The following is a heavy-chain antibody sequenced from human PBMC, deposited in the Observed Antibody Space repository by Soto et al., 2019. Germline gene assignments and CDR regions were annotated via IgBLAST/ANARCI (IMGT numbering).Heavy chain of an antibody. CDR3: ARDAENRLRYFDWFPFDT. V-gene: IGHV1-3*01. D-gene: IGHD3-9*01. CDR1: GYTFTSYA. Sequence: QVQLVQSGAEVKKPGASVTVSCKASGYTFTSYAMHWVRQAPGQRLAWMGWINAGNGNTKYSQKFQGRVTITRDTSASTAYMELSSLRSEDTAVYYCARDAENRLRYFDWFPFDTWGQGTLVTVSS. J-gene: IGHJ5*02. CDR2: INAGNGNT.